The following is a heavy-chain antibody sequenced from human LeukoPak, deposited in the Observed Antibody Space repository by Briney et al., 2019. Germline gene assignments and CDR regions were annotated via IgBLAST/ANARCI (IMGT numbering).Heavy chain of an antibody. CDR2: ISYDGSNK. V-gene: IGHV3-30-3*01. CDR3: ARDRVAGVGSYYYYGMDV. D-gene: IGHD6-19*01. CDR1: GFTFSSYA. Sequence: GRSLRLSCAASGFTFSSYAMHWVRQAPGKGLEWVAVISYDGSNKYYADSVKGRFTISRDNSKNTLYLQMYSLRAEDTAVYYCARDRVAGVGSYYYYGMDVWGQGTTVTVSS. J-gene: IGHJ6*02.